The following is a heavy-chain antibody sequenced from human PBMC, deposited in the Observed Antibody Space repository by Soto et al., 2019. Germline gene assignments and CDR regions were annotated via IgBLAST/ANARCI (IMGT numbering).Heavy chain of an antibody. CDR1: GFTFSDHY. D-gene: IGHD6-19*01. J-gene: IGHJ3*02. Sequence: GGSLRLPCAASGFTFSDHYMDWVRQAPGKGLEWVGRTRNKANSYTTEYAASVKGRFTISRDDSKNSLYLQMNSLKTEDTAVYYCARGEIAVADAFDIWGQGTMVTVSS. CDR3: ARGEIAVADAFDI. V-gene: IGHV3-72*01. CDR2: TRNKANSYTT.